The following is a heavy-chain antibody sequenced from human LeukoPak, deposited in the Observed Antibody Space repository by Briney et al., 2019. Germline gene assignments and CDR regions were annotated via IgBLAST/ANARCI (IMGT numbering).Heavy chain of an antibody. CDR1: GYTFTGYY. D-gene: IGHD3-9*01. Sequence: GASVKVSCKASGYTFTGYYMHWVRQAPGRGLEWMGWINPNSGGTNYAQKFQGRVTMTRDTSISTAYMELSSLRSDDTAVYYCARDLSDYDILTGYRIHWFDPWGQGTLVTVSS. CDR3: ARDLSDYDILTGYRIHWFDP. CDR2: INPNSGGT. V-gene: IGHV1-2*02. J-gene: IGHJ5*02.